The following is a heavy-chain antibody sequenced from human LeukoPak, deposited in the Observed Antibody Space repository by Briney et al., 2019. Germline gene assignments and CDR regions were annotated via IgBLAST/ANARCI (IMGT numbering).Heavy chain of an antibody. D-gene: IGHD6-13*01. CDR2: IIPIFGTA. CDR3: ARAIALSSSWYGY. V-gene: IGHV1-69*05. J-gene: IGHJ4*02. Sequence: ASVKVSCKASGGTFSSYAISWVRHAPGQGLEWMGGIIPIFGTANYAQKFQGRITITTDESTSTGYMELSSLRSEDTAVYYCARAIALSSSWYGYWGQGTLVTVSS. CDR1: GGTFSSYA.